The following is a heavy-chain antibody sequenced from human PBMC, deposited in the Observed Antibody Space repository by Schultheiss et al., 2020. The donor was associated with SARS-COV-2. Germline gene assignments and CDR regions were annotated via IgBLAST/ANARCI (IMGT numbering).Heavy chain of an antibody. CDR3: AREVEEVQLWLAGYFDY. CDR2: IKQDGSEK. V-gene: IGHV3-7*01. D-gene: IGHD5-18*01. Sequence: GESLKISCAASGFTFSSYWMSWVRQAPGKGLEWVANIKQDGSEKYYVDSVKGRFTISRDNAKNSLYLQMNSLRAEDTAVYYCAREVEEVQLWLAGYFDYWGQGTLVTVSS. J-gene: IGHJ4*02. CDR1: GFTFSSYW.